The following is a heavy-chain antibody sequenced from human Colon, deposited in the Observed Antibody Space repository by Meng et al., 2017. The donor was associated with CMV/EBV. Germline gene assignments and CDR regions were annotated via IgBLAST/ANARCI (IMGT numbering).Heavy chain of an antibody. CDR1: GFTFRIYG. Sequence: QVQLVESGGGVVQSGTSLRLSCAASGFTFRIYGMHWVRQAPGKGLEWVTVISSDRNNKYYADSVKGRFTISRDNSKNTLYLQMNSLRPEDTAIYYCANDPRGTEIVWGQGTLVTVSS. V-gene: IGHV3-30*18. D-gene: IGHD2-21*01. CDR3: ANDPRGTEIV. CDR2: ISSDRNNK. J-gene: IGHJ4*02.